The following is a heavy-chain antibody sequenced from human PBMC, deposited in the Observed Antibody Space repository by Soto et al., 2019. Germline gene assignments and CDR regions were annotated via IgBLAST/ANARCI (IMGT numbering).Heavy chain of an antibody. CDR3: ARDRRYYYDSNGGYYGMDV. CDR1: GFTVSSNY. J-gene: IGHJ6*02. V-gene: IGHV3-53*01. Sequence: GGSLRLSCAASGFTVSSNYMSWVRQAPGKGLEWVSVIYSGGSTYYADSVKGRFTISRDNSKNTLYLQMNSLRAEDTAVYYCARDRRYYYDSNGGYYGMDVWGQGTTVTVSS. CDR2: IYSGGST. D-gene: IGHD3-22*01.